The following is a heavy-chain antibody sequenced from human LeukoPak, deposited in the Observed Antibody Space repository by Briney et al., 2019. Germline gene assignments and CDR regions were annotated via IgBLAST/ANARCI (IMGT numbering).Heavy chain of an antibody. Sequence: QSGGSLRLSCAASGFTFSSYAMHWVRQAPGKGLEWVSAISGSGGSTYYADSVKGRFTISRDNSKNTLYLQMNSLRAEDTAVYYCAKDAAAGPHLDYWGQGTLVTVSS. J-gene: IGHJ4*02. D-gene: IGHD6-13*01. CDR2: ISGSGGST. CDR3: AKDAAAGPHLDY. CDR1: GFTFSSYA. V-gene: IGHV3-23*01.